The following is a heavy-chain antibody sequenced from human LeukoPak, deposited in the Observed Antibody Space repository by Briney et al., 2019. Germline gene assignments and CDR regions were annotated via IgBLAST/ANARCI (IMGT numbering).Heavy chain of an antibody. CDR1: GFTFNTFW. D-gene: IGHD3-3*01. J-gene: IGHJ4*02. CDR3: ARATVYDFWSGYPPYFDY. V-gene: IGHV3-7*01. CDR2: IDEDGSEK. Sequence: GGSLRLSCAASGFTFNTFWMSWVRQAPGKGLEWVANIDEDGSEKYYVDSVKGRFTISRDNAKNSLYLQMNSLRAEDTAVYYCARATVYDFWSGYPPYFDYWGQGTLVTVSS.